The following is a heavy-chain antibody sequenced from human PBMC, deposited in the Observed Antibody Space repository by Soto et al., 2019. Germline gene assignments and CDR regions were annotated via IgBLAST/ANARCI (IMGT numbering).Heavy chain of an antibody. Sequence: QVQLVQFGAEVKKPGASVTVSCMASGYTFTSYGISWVRQAPGQGLEWMGWSSAYNGNTNYAQKLQGRVTMTTDTTTSTAYMELRSLGSDDTAVYYCARGGNVLLWFGEDQGVDYWCRGTLVTVSS. D-gene: IGHD3-10*01. J-gene: IGHJ4*02. CDR1: GYTFTSYG. CDR2: SSAYNGNT. CDR3: ARGGNVLLWFGEDQGVDY. V-gene: IGHV1-18*01.